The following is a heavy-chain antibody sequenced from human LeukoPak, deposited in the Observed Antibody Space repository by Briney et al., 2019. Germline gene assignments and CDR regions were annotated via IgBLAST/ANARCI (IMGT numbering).Heavy chain of an antibody. Sequence: PGGSLRLSCAASGFTFSSYWMHWVRQVPGKGLVWVSHINNDGSSTSYADSVKGRFTISRDNAKNTLYLQMNSLRAEDTAVYYCARGGGYSYGYYFDYWGQGTLVTVSS. D-gene: IGHD5-18*01. V-gene: IGHV3-74*01. J-gene: IGHJ4*02. CDR2: INNDGSST. CDR1: GFTFSSYW. CDR3: ARGGGYSYGYYFDY.